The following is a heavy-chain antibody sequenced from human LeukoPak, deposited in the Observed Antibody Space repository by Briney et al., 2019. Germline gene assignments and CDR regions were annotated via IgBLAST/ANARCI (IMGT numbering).Heavy chain of an antibody. CDR2: IYHSGST. CDR3: ARATFSGYCSSTSCYARGDFFDY. Sequence: PSETLSLTCAVSGGSISSSNWWSWVRQPPGKGLEWIGEIYHSGSTNYNPSLKSRVTISVDKSKNQFSLNLSSVTAADTAVYYCARATFSGYCSSTSCYARGDFFDYWGQGTLVTVSS. CDR1: GGSISSSNW. V-gene: IGHV4-4*02. D-gene: IGHD2-2*01. J-gene: IGHJ4*02.